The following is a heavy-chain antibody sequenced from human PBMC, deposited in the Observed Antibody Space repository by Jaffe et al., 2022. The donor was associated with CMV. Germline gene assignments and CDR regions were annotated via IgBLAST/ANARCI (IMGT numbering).Heavy chain of an antibody. CDR2: ISSNGGST. V-gene: IGHV3-64*01. Sequence: EVQLVESGGGLVQPGGSLRLSCAASGFTFSSYAMHWVRQAPGKGLEYVSAISSNGGSTYYANSVKGRFTISRDNSKNTLYLQMGSLRAEDMAVYYCARGGRGYSYAYQGFDPWGQGTLVTVSS. CDR1: GFTFSSYA. D-gene: IGHD5-18*01. CDR3: ARGGRGYSYAYQGFDP. J-gene: IGHJ5*02.